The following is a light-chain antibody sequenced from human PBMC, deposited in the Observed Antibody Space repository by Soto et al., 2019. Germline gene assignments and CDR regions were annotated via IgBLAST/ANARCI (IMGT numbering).Light chain of an antibody. CDR2: EVS. V-gene: IGLV2-14*01. CDR3: SSYTSSNILYV. CDR1: GSDIGGYNY. J-gene: IGLJ1*01. Sequence: QSVLTQPASVSGSPGQSITISCTGTGSDIGGYNYVSWYQQHPGKAPKLVISEVSNRASGISNRFSGSKSGNTASLTISGLQSEDEADYYCSSYTSSNILYVFGTGTQLTVL.